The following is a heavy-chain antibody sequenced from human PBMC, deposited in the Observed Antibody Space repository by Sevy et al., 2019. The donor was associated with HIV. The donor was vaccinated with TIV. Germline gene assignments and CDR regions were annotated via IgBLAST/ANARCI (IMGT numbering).Heavy chain of an antibody. D-gene: IGHD3-22*01. CDR3: ARARSEMYYYDSSGYSYYFDY. Sequence: ASAKVSCKASGYTFTSYGISWVRQAPGQGLEWMGWISAYNGNTNYAQKLQGRVTMTTDTSTSTAYMELRSLRSDDTAVYYCARARSEMYYYDSSGYSYYFDYWGQGTLVTVSS. CDR1: GYTFTSYG. V-gene: IGHV1-18*01. CDR2: ISAYNGNT. J-gene: IGHJ4*02.